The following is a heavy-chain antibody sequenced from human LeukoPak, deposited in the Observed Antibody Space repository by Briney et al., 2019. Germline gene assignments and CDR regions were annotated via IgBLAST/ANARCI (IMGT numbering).Heavy chain of an antibody. CDR2: IEQDGSVK. CDR1: GFTFSSYW. CDR3: ARDPSGSPVFDP. Sequence: PGGSLRLSCAASGFTFSSYWMNWVRQAPGKGLEWVANIEQDGSVKNYVDSVKGRFTISRDNAKNSLFLQMNSLRAEDTAVYYCARDPSGSPVFDPWGQGTLVTVSS. V-gene: IGHV3-7*01. D-gene: IGHD3-10*01. J-gene: IGHJ5*02.